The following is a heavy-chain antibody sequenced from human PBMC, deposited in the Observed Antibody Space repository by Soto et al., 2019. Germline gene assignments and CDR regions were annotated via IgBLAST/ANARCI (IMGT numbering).Heavy chain of an antibody. D-gene: IGHD6-6*01. J-gene: IGHJ4*02. CDR2: IYWDDDK. CDR3: AHRSSSGYYFDY. Sequence: QITLKESGPTLVKPTQTLTLTCRFSGFSLTTSGVGMGWIRQPPGKALEWLALIYWDDDKRYSPSLRSRLTITKGTSKNQVVLTMTNMDPVDTATYYCAHRSSSGYYFDYWGQGTLVTVSS. CDR1: GFSLTTSGVG. V-gene: IGHV2-5*02.